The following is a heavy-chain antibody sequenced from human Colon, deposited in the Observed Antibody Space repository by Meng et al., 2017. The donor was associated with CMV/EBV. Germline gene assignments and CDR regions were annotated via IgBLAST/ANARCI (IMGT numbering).Heavy chain of an antibody. J-gene: IGHJ4*02. CDR2: ITHTSDT. Sequence: GESLKISCSTSGFTFSSYSLNWVRQAPGKGLEWVSSITHTSDTYYADSLKGRFTISRDNAMNALYLQMNSLTVEDTAIYYCATSKDSPGNDWGQGTLVTVSS. V-gene: IGHV3-21*01. CDR3: ATSKDSPGND. CDR1: GFTFSSYS. D-gene: IGHD2/OR15-2a*01.